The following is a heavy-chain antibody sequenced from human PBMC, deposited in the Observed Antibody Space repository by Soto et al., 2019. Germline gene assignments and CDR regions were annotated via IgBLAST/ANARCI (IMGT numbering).Heavy chain of an antibody. V-gene: IGHV3-30*18. CDR1: GFTFSSYG. Sequence: ESGGGVVQPGRSLRLSCAASGFTFSSYGMHWVRQAPGKGLEWVAVISYDGSNKYYADSVKGRFTISRDNSKNTLYLQMNSLRAEDTAVYYCAKDLEEDVVVVAATLGGMDVWGQGTTVTVSS. CDR3: AKDLEEDVVVVAATLGGMDV. D-gene: IGHD2-15*01. CDR2: ISYDGSNK. J-gene: IGHJ6*02.